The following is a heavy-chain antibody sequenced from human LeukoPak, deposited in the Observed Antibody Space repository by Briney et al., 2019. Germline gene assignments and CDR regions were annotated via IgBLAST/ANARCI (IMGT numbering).Heavy chain of an antibody. CDR1: GYTLPELS. V-gene: IGHV1-24*01. CDR2: FDPEDGET. Sequence: ASVKVFCKVSGYTLPELSIHWVRQAPGKGLEWTGGFDPEDGETIYAQKFQGRVTMTEDTSTDTAYMELSSLRSEDTAVYYCATALWRYFQHWGQGTLVTVSS. J-gene: IGHJ1*01. CDR3: ATALWRYFQH. D-gene: IGHD3-10*01.